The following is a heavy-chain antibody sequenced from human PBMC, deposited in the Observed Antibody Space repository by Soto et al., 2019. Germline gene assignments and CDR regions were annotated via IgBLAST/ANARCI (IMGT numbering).Heavy chain of an antibody. V-gene: IGHV3-11*06. CDR3: VRGGGGGLFDP. Sequence: GGSLRLSCAVSGFTFGDSYMSWIRQAPGKGLEWLSYISPGSRYPAYADSVKGRFTISRDNAKRSLYLQMMSLTAEDTAIYYCVRGGGGGLFDPWGQGTMVTVSS. CDR2: ISPGSRYP. D-gene: IGHD2-15*01. CDR1: GFTFGDSY. J-gene: IGHJ5*02.